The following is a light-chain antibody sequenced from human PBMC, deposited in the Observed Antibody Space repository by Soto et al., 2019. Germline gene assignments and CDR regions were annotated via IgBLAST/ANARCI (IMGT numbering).Light chain of an antibody. Sequence: DIQMTQSPSTLSASVGERVTITCRASQSVSNWLAWYQQKPGKAPKLLIYDVSSLESGVPSRFSGSGSGTEFILTISSLQPDDFATYYCQQTYSVPITFGQGTRLEIK. V-gene: IGKV1-5*01. CDR3: QQTYSVPIT. J-gene: IGKJ5*01. CDR2: DVS. CDR1: QSVSNW.